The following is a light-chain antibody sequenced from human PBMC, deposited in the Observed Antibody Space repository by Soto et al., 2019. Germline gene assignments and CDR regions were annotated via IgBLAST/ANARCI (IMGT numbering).Light chain of an antibody. Sequence: EIVMTQSPSTLSVSPGERDTLSCRASQSVSSNLAWYQQKPGQAPRLLIYGASTRATGIPARFSGSGSGTEFTLTISSLQSEDFAVYYCQHYNNWPPWTFGQGTKVDIK. J-gene: IGKJ1*01. CDR1: QSVSSN. CDR2: GAS. CDR3: QHYNNWPPWT. V-gene: IGKV3-15*01.